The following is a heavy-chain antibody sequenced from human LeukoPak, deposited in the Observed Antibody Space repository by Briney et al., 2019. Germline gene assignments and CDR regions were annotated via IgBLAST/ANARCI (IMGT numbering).Heavy chain of an antibody. J-gene: IGHJ4*02. CDR2: IYYSGST. Sequence: TSETLSLTCTVSGGSISPYYWSWIRQPPGKGLEWIGHIYYSGSTKYNPSLKSRVTISVDTSKNQFSLRLSSVTAADTAVYYCARDSGSYGTWIDYWGQGTLVTVSS. D-gene: IGHD1-26*01. V-gene: IGHV4-59*01. CDR3: ARDSGSYGTWIDY. CDR1: GGSISPYY.